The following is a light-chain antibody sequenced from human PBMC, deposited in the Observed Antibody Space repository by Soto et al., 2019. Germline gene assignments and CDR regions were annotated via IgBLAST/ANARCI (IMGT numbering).Light chain of an antibody. CDR2: GAS. Sequence: DIQMTQSPSSLSASVGDRVTISCRASETIATYLNWYQQKPGRVPEVLIYGASRLQRGVPSRFTGSGSETDFTLTISSLQPEDSGTYFCQQSHHFPYTFGQGTDLEIK. J-gene: IGKJ2*01. V-gene: IGKV1-39*01. CDR1: ETIATY. CDR3: QQSHHFPYT.